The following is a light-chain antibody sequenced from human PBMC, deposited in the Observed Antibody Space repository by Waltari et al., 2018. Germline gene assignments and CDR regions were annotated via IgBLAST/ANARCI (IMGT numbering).Light chain of an antibody. CDR3: LQDYDYPLI. J-gene: IGKJ4*01. CDR2: SAS. Sequence: AIQMTQSPSSLSASVGDRVTLTCRASQVIETDLGWYQQKPVKAPNLLIHSASTLQGGVPSRFSGSGSGTDFTLTINGLQPEDFATYYCLQDYDYPLIFGGGTKVEIK. CDR1: QVIETD. V-gene: IGKV1-6*01.